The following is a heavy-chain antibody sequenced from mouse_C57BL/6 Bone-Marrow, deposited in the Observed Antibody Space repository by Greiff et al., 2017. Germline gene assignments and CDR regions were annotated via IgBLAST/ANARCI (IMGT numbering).Heavy chain of an antibody. CDR2: IYPGSGST. J-gene: IGHJ3*01. CDR3: ARDGYDIFAY. V-gene: IGHV1-55*01. D-gene: IGHD2-2*01. Sequence: QVQLQQPGAELVKPGASVTMSCKASGYTFTSYWITWVKQRPGQGLEWIGVIYPGSGSTNYNEKFKSKATLTVDTSSSTAYMQISSLTSEDSAVYYCARDGYDIFAYWGQGTLVTVSA. CDR1: GYTFTSYW.